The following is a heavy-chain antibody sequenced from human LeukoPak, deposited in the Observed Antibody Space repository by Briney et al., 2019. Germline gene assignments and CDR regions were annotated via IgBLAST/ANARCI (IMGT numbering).Heavy chain of an antibody. CDR2: ISAYNGNT. Sequence: ASVKVSCKASGYTFTSYGISWVRQAPGQGLEWMGWISAYNGNTNYAQKLQGRVTMTTDTSTSTAYMGLRSLRSDDTAVYYCARAHIVVVPAALGDYWGQGTLVTVSS. CDR3: ARAHIVVVPAALGDY. CDR1: GYTFTSYG. J-gene: IGHJ4*02. D-gene: IGHD2-2*01. V-gene: IGHV1-18*01.